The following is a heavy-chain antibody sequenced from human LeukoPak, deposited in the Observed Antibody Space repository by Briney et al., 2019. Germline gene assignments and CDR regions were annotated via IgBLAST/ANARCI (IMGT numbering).Heavy chain of an antibody. J-gene: IGHJ4*02. Sequence: SETLSLTCTVSGGSISSYYWSWIRQPPGKGLEWIGYIYYSGSTNYNPSLKSRVTISVDTSKNQFSLKLSSVTVADTAVYYCARARRGLRSSTWNYFDYWGQGTLVTVSS. D-gene: IGHD4-17*01. CDR3: ARARRGLRSSTWNYFDY. CDR1: GGSISSYY. CDR2: IYYSGST. V-gene: IGHV4-59*01.